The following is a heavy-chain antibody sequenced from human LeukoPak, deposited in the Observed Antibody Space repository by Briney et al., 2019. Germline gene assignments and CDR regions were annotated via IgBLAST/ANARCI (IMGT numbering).Heavy chain of an antibody. J-gene: IGHJ6*02. Sequence: VASVKVSCKASGYTFTSYYMHWVRQAPGQGLEWMGIINPSGGSTSYAQKFQGRVTMTRDTPTSTVYMELSSLRSEDTAVYYCARDKIAAAYHYYHGMDVWGQGTTVTVSS. V-gene: IGHV1-46*01. CDR1: GYTFTSYY. CDR3: ARDKIAAAYHYYHGMDV. D-gene: IGHD6-13*01. CDR2: INPSGGST.